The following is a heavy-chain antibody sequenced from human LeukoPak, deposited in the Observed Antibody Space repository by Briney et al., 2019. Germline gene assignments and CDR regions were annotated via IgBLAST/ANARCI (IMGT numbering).Heavy chain of an antibody. CDR1: GFTVSSNY. J-gene: IGHJ4*02. CDR3: ANYYGSGSYYNPMDY. D-gene: IGHD3-10*01. V-gene: IGHV3-53*01. Sequence: GGSLRLSCAASGFTVSSNYMSWVRQAPGKGLEWVSVIYSGGSTYYADSVKGRFTISRDNSKNTLHLQMNSLRAEDTAVYYCANYYGSGSYYNPMDYWGQGTLVTVSS. CDR2: IYSGGST.